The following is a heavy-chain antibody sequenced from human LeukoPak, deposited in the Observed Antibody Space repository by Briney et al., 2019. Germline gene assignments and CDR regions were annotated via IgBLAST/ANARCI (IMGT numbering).Heavy chain of an antibody. Sequence: ASVKVSCKASGYTFTSYDINWVRQATGQGLEWMGWMNPNSGDTGYAQKFQGRVTITTDESTSTAYMELSSLRSEDTAVYYCARSGIAAADTSDYWGQGTLVTVSS. CDR1: GYTFTSYD. D-gene: IGHD6-13*01. CDR3: ARSGIAAADTSDY. CDR2: MNPNSGDT. V-gene: IGHV1-8*01. J-gene: IGHJ4*02.